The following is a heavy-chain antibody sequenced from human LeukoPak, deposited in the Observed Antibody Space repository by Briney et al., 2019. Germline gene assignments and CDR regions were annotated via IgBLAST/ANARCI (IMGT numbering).Heavy chain of an antibody. D-gene: IGHD3-3*01. CDR2: IDWKGDRT. Sequence: PGGSLRLSCAASGFTFDDYGMSWVRQGPGKGLEWVSGIDWKGDRTGYADSVKGRFTISRDNAKNCLYLQMNSLRAEDTALYYCARGPRITIFGVVDYWGQGTPVTVSS. J-gene: IGHJ4*02. V-gene: IGHV3-20*04. CDR1: GFTFDDYG. CDR3: ARGPRITIFGVVDY.